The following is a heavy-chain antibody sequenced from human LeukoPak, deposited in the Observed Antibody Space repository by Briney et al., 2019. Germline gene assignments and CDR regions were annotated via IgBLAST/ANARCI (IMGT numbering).Heavy chain of an antibody. V-gene: IGHV1-2*04. CDR2: INPNSGGT. CDR1: GYTFTRYC. J-gene: IGHJ3*02. Sequence: ASVKVSCKASGYTFTRYCMHWMRQAPGQGLEWMGWINPNSGGTNYAQKFQGWVTMTRDTSISTAYMELSRLRSDDTAVYYCARTARYAFDIWGQGTMVTVSS. CDR3: ARTARYAFDI.